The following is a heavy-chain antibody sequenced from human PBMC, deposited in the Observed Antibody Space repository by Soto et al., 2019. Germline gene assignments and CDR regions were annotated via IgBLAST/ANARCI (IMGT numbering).Heavy chain of an antibody. CDR3: ASGRTEGHYFDS. Sequence: PGGSLRLSCAASGFSGSSKYMSWVRQAPGKGLECVSVIYSGGSTHYADSVKGRFTISRDNSKNALYLQMNSLRAEDTAVYYCASGRTEGHYFDSWGPGTLVTVSS. J-gene: IGHJ4*02. CDR2: IYSGGST. CDR1: GFSGSSKY. V-gene: IGHV3-53*01.